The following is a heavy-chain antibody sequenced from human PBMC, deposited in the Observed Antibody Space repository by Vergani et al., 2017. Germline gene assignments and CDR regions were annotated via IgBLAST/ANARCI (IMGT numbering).Heavy chain of an antibody. CDR2: ISGSSSYV. CDR3: ARGLWDCTHIRCSPPSY. CDR1: GFRFSSYS. D-gene: IGHD2-8*01. J-gene: IGHJ4*02. V-gene: IGHV3-21*02. Sequence: EVQLVESGGGLVKPGGSLRLSCAASGFRFSSYSMNWVRQAPGKGLEWVASISGSSSYVFYRDSVEGRFTITRDNAKMSVYLQINSLRAEDTAMYFCARGLWDCTHIRCSPPSYWGQGTLVTVSS.